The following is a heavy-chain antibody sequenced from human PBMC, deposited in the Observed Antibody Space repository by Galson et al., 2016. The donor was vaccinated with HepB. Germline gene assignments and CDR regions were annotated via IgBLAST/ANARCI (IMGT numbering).Heavy chain of an antibody. V-gene: IGHV3-9*01. Sequence: SLRLSCAASGFTFDDYAMHWVRQAPGKGLEWVSGISWNSGSIGYADSVKGRFTISRDNVKNSLYLQMNSLRAEDTALYYCGKDNAPRYYDSKEGVGAFDIRGQGTMVTVSS. CDR1: GFTFDDYA. D-gene: IGHD3-22*01. CDR3: GKDNAPRYYDSKEGVGAFDI. CDR2: ISWNSGSI. J-gene: IGHJ3*02.